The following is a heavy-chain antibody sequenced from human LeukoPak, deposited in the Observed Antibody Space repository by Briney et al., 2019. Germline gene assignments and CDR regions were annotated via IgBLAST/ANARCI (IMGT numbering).Heavy chain of an antibody. CDR3: AKSAYSYRTTYYFDY. CDR1: GFTFSSYA. J-gene: IGHJ4*02. CDR2: ISGSGGST. D-gene: IGHD1-1*01. V-gene: IGHV3-23*01. Sequence: GGSLRLSCAASGFTFSSYAMSWVRQAPGKGLEWVSAISGSGGSTYYADSVKGRFTISRDNSKNTLYLQMDSLRAEDTAVYYRAKSAYSYRTTYYFDYWGQGTLVTVSS.